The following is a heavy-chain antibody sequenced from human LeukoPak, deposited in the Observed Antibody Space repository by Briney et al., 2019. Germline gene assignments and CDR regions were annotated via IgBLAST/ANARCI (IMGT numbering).Heavy chain of an antibody. CDR2: IIPIFGTA. CDR1: GGTFSSYA. CDR3: EGVAPDAFYI. J-gene: IGHJ3*02. Sequence: SVKVSCKASGGTFSSYAISWVRQAPGQGLEWMGGIIPIFGTANYAQKFRGRVTITADESKSTAYMELSSMRSEDTAVYYCEGVAPDAFYIWGQGTMVTVSS. V-gene: IGHV1-69*13.